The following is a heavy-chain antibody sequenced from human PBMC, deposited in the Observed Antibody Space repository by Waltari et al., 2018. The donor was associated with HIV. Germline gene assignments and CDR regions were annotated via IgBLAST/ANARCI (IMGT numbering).Heavy chain of an antibody. V-gene: IGHV3-30*18. D-gene: IGHD3-3*01. CDR2: ISSDSNNE. Sequence: QVQLVESGGGVVHPGGSLRLSCAASGFSFSTYGMHWVRQAPGKGLESMAFISSDSNNEYYADSVKGRFTVSRDNSRNTLHLLMDSLRVEDTAIYYCAKSLFGVVKYQNLFDYWAQGTLVTVSS. CDR1: GFSFSTYG. J-gene: IGHJ4*02. CDR3: AKSLFGVVKYQNLFDY.